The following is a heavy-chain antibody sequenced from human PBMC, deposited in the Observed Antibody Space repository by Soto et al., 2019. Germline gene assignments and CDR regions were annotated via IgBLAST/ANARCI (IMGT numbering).Heavy chain of an antibody. D-gene: IGHD3-9*01. J-gene: IGHJ4*02. V-gene: IGHV3-15*01. Sequence: PGGSLRLSCAASGFTFSNAWMSWVRQAPGKGLEWVGRIKSKTDGGTTDYAAPVKGRFTISRDDSKNTLYLQMNSLKTEDAAVYYCTTATSLLRYFDWPSYWGQGTLVTVSS. CDR2: IKSKTDGGTT. CDR1: GFTFSNAW. CDR3: TTATSLLRYFDWPSY.